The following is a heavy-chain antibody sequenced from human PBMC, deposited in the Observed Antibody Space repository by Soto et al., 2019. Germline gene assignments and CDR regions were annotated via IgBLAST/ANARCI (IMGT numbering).Heavy chain of an antibody. Sequence: ETLSLTCSLSGGSVSGSYWSSIRQSPGKGLEWLGYVYYTGSTNYSPSLSSRVSISVDTSKNEFSLRLSSVTAADTAVYFCARSVAVPGAHIDYGGQGTQVT. D-gene: IGHD6-19*01. CDR1: GGSVSGSY. CDR3: ARSVAVPGAHIDY. J-gene: IGHJ4*02. V-gene: IGHV4-59*02. CDR2: VYYTGST.